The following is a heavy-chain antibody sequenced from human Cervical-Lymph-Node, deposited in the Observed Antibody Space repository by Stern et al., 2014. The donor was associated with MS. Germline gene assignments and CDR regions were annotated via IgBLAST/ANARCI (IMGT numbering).Heavy chain of an antibody. Sequence: EVQLVQSGAEVKKPGESLKISCKSSGYSFTKYWIGWVRQTPGKGLEWMGIIYPDDSDSRYSPAFQGQVTISVDKSISTTYLQWSSLKASDTAMYYCARSAAYSSSSNWFDPWGQGTLVTVSS. CDR2: IYPDDSDS. J-gene: IGHJ5*02. V-gene: IGHV5-51*01. D-gene: IGHD6-6*01. CDR1: GYSFTKYW. CDR3: ARSAAYSSSSNWFDP.